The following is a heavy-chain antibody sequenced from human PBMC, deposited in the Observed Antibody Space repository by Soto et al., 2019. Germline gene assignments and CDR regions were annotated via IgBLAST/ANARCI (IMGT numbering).Heavy chain of an antibody. J-gene: IGHJ6*02. D-gene: IGHD6-13*01. CDR3: AREWSAAGHFYGMDV. CDR2: MNTNSDDT. V-gene: IGHV1-8*01. CDR1: GYTFTSYD. Sequence: GASVKVSCKTSGYTFTSYDINWVRQAPGQGLEWVGWMNTNSDDTRSAQKFRGRLTLTRDKSMRAVYMKLSNLRPDDTAVYYCAREWSAAGHFYGMDVWGRRTTVTV.